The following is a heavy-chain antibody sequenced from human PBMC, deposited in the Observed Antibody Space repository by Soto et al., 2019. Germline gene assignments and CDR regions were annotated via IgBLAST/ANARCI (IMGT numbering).Heavy chain of an antibody. CDR2: IYYSGST. J-gene: IGHJ4*02. D-gene: IGHD3-3*01. V-gene: IGHV4-39*01. Sequence: SETLSLTCTVSGGSISSSSYYWGWIRQPPGKGLEWIGSIYYSGSTYYNPSLKSRVTISVDTSKNQFSLKLSSVTAADTAVYYCARHYYYDYYFDYWGQGTLVTVSS. CDR1: GGSISSSSYY. CDR3: ARHYYYDYYFDY.